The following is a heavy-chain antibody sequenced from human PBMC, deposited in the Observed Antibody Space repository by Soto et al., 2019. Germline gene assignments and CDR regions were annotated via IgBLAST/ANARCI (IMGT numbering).Heavy chain of an antibody. CDR2: ISGSGGST. Sequence: GGSLRLSCAASGFTFSNYAMSWVRQAPGKGLEWVSAISGSGGSTYYAGSVKGGLTISRDGSKNTLYLQMNSLGAEDTAVYYCAKGLDYYGSGCYYVGVDCWGQGTLVTVSS. CDR1: GFTFSNYA. D-gene: IGHD3-10*01. J-gene: IGHJ4*02. V-gene: IGHV3-23*01. CDR3: AKGLDYYGSGCYYVGVDC.